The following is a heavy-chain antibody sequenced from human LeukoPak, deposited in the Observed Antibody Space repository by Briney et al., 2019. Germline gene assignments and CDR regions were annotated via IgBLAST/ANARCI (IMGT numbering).Heavy chain of an antibody. CDR1: GFTXSSNY. V-gene: IGHV3-23*01. Sequence: RLSXXASGFTXSSNYMSWVRQAPGKGLEWVSAISGSGGSTYYADSVKGRFTISRDNSKNTLYLQMNSLRAEDTAVYYCAKTYDSSGYTALYWGQGTLVTVSS. D-gene: IGHD3-22*01. CDR3: AKTYDSSGYTALY. CDR2: ISGSGGST. J-gene: IGHJ4*02.